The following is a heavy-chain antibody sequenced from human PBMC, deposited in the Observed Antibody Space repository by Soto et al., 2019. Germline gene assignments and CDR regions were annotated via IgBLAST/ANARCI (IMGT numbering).Heavy chain of an antibody. V-gene: IGHV1-2*02. D-gene: IGHD4-4*01. CDR1: GYPFTGIF. J-gene: IGHJ4*02. Sequence: ASVKVSCKASGYPFTGIFMHWLRQAPGQGLEWMGWINPKLGVTNDAQRFQDRVTMTRDTSISTAYMEFTRLRSDDTAIYYCALIEMTTIAWGQGTMVTVYS. CDR2: INPKLGVT. CDR3: ALIEMTTIA.